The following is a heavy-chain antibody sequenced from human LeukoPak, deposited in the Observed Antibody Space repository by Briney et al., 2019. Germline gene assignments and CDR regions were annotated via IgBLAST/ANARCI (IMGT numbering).Heavy chain of an antibody. V-gene: IGHV3-74*01. J-gene: IGHJ4*02. Sequence: SGGSLRFSFAASGLTFSSYGMHWARQAPGKGLVWVSRINSDGSSTTYADSVKGRFTISRDNAKNTLYLQMNSLRAEDTAVYYCVRRNYWGQGTLVTVSS. CDR3: VRRNY. CDR1: GLTFSSYG. CDR2: INSDGSST.